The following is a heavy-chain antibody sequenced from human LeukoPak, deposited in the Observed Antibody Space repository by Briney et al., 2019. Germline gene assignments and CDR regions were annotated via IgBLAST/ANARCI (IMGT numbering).Heavy chain of an antibody. CDR2: IYSGGST. D-gene: IGHD6-6*01. J-gene: IGHJ3*02. Sequence: GGSLRLSCAASRFTVSGNYMSWVRQAPGKGLGWVSVIYSGGSTYYADSVKGRFTISRDNSKNTLYLQMNSLRAEDTAVYYCARDFGWGIAARRRAFDICGQGTMVTVSS. CDR3: ARDFGWGIAARRRAFDI. CDR1: RFTVSGNY. V-gene: IGHV3-66*01.